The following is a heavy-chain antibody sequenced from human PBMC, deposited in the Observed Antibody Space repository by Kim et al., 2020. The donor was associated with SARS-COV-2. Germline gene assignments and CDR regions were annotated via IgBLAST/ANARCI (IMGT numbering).Heavy chain of an antibody. D-gene: IGHD3-22*01. J-gene: IGHJ4*02. Sequence: GGSLRLSCAASGFTFSSYSMNWVRQAPGKGLEWVSSISSSSSYIYYADSVKGRFTISRDNAKNSLYLQMNSLRAEDTAVYYCARAGDYYDSSGYAIDYWGQGTLVTVSS. CDR2: ISSSSSYI. CDR1: GFTFSSYS. V-gene: IGHV3-21*01. CDR3: ARAGDYYDSSGYAIDY.